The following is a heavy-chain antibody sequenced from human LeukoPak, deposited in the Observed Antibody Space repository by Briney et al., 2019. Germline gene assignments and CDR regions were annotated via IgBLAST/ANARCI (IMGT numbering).Heavy chain of an antibody. CDR2: INHSGST. J-gene: IGHJ4*02. Sequence: TLGLTNADYGGSIGGYYWSWIRQRPGNGLEKIGEINHSGSTNYNPSLKSRVTISVDTSKNQFSLKLSSVTAADTAVYYCARRPYCSGGSCYGYYFDYWGQGTLVTVSS. V-gene: IGHV4-34*01. CDR1: GGSIGGYY. CDR3: ARRPYCSGGSCYGYYFDY. D-gene: IGHD2-15*01.